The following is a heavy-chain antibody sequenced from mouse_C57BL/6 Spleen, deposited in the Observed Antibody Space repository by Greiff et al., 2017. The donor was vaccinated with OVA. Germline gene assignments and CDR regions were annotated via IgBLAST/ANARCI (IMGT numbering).Heavy chain of an antibody. CDR3: ARRTTVVAPWFAY. CDR2: INPNNGGT. D-gene: IGHD1-1*01. V-gene: IGHV1-26*01. CDR1: GYTFTDYY. Sequence: VQLHQSGPELVKPGASVKISCKASGYTFTDYYMNWVKQSHGKSLEWIGDINPNNGGTRYTQKFKGKATLTVAKSSNTAYMELRSLTSEDSAVYYWARRTTVVAPWFAYWGQGTLVTVSA. J-gene: IGHJ3*01.